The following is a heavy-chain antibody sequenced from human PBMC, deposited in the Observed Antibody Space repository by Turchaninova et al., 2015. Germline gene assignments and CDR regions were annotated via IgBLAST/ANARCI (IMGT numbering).Heavy chain of an antibody. CDR2: IKHSGST. CDR3: ARGPIAAAGTVGPFDY. J-gene: IGHJ4*02. Sequence: QVQLQQWGAGLLKPSETLSLTCDVYGGSFSGSYWRGIRHPPGTGRGWCGEIKHSGSTNYNPSPKSRATVAGETAKNPFSLKPCAGTAADTAVYYCARGPIAAAGTVGPFDYWGQGTLVTVSS. V-gene: IGHV4-34*01. CDR1: GGSFSGSY. D-gene: IGHD6-13*01.